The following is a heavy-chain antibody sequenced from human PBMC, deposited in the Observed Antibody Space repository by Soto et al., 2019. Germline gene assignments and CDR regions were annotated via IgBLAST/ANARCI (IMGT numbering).Heavy chain of an antibody. CDR3: ARSISGMYFDY. J-gene: IGHJ4*02. CDR1: GFSFSSYA. Sequence: EVQLLESGGGLVQPGGSLRLSCAASGFSFSSYAMNCVRQAPGKGLAGVSVISGRGDSTYYPDSVTGRFTISRDTSKNTLYLQMISLTAEDTALYYCARSISGMYFDYRGQGTLVIVSS. D-gene: IGHD3-3*02. CDR2: ISGRGDST. V-gene: IGHV3-23*01.